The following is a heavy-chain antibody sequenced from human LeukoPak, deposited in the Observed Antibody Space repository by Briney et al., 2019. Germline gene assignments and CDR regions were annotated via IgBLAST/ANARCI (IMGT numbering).Heavy chain of an antibody. CDR2: INKDATIT. CDR3: ARSGIGRAFDI. V-gene: IGHV3-74*03. J-gene: IGHJ3*02. D-gene: IGHD3-10*01. CDR1: AFSINNFW. Sequence: GGSLRLSCAASAFSINNFWMHWVRQGPGKGLEWVSRINKDATITTYADSVKGRFTVSRDNVKNMVYLDMNGLRGDDTAVYYCARSGIGRAFDIWGQGATVTVSS.